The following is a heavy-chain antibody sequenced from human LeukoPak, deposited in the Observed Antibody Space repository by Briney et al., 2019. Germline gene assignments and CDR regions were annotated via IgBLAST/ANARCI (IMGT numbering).Heavy chain of an antibody. CDR2: VSSSGTTT. Sequence: PGGSLRLSCAASGFTFSSYSVIWARQAPGKGLEWVSYVSSSGTTTYYADSVKGRFTISRDNGKNLVSLQMNSLGDEDTAVYYCARADRDGNKRFLDWGQGTLVTVSS. J-gene: IGHJ4*02. V-gene: IGHV3-48*02. D-gene: IGHD5-24*01. CDR1: GFTFSSYS. CDR3: ARADRDGNKRFLD.